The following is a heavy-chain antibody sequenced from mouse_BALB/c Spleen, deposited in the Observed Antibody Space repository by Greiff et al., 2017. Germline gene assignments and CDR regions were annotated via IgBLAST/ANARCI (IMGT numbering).Heavy chain of an antibody. Sequence: EVQLHQSGTVLARPGASVKMSCKASGYTFTSYWMHWVKQRPGQGLEWIGAIYPGNSDTSYNQKFKGKAKLTAVTSTSTAYMELSSLTNEDSAVYYCTTYDYGAMDYWGQGTSVTVSS. J-gene: IGHJ4*01. CDR2: IYPGNSDT. CDR3: TTYDYGAMDY. CDR1: GYTFTSYW. V-gene: IGHV1-5*01.